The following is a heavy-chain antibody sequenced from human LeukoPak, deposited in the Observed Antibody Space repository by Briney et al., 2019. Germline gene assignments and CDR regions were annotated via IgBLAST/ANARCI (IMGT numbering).Heavy chain of an antibody. Sequence: SETLSLTCTVSGYSISSGYYWGWIRPPPGKGLEWIGSIYHSGSTYYNPSLKSRVTISVDTSKNQFSLKLSSVTAADTAVYYCARAPYSSSWYGESWGQGTLVTVSS. D-gene: IGHD6-13*01. V-gene: IGHV4-38-2*02. CDR1: GYSISSGYY. CDR3: ARAPYSSSWYGES. CDR2: IYHSGST. J-gene: IGHJ4*02.